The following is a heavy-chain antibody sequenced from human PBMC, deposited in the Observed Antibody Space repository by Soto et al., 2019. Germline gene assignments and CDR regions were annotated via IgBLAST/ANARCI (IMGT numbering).Heavy chain of an antibody. Sequence: GSLRLSCSASGFTFNSYTMHWVRQAPGKGLQYVSSVSGYGGRTFSADSVKGRFTISRDNSKNTLYLQMSSLRAEDTAVYYCVKDLSGSYAFDYWGQGALVTVSS. D-gene: IGHD1-26*01. CDR3: VKDLSGSYAFDY. CDR1: GFTFNSYT. CDR2: VSGYGGRT. J-gene: IGHJ4*02. V-gene: IGHV3-64D*08.